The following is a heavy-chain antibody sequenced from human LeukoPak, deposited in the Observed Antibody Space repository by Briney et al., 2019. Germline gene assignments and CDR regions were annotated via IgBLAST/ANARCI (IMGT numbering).Heavy chain of an antibody. V-gene: IGHV3-64*01. CDR3: ARGNIVVVPAAIHY. CDR2: ISSNGGST. D-gene: IGHD2-2*02. Sequence: GGSLRLSCAASGFTFSSYAMHWVRRAPGKGLEYVSAISSNGGSTYYANSVKGRFTISRDNSKNTLYLQMGSLRAEDMAVYYCARGNIVVVPAAIHYWGQGTLVTVSS. CDR1: GFTFSSYA. J-gene: IGHJ4*02.